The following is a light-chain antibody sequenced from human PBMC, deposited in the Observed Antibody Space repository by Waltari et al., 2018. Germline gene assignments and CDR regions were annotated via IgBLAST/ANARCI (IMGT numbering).Light chain of an antibody. V-gene: IGKV4-1*01. CDR1: QSVLYSSNNKNY. CDR2: WAS. CDR3: QQYYSTIT. J-gene: IGKJ5*01. Sequence: DIVMTQSPDSLAVSLGERATINCKSSQSVLYSSNNKNYLAWYQQKPGQPPKLLIYWASTRESGVPDRFSGSGSGTDFTLTISSLQAEDVAVYYCQQYYSTITFGQG.